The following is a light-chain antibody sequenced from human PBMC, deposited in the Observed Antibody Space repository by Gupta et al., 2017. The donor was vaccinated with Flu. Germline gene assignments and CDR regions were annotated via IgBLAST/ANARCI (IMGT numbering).Light chain of an antibody. J-gene: IGKJ1*01. CDR3: QQRSNSIGT. V-gene: IGKV3-11*01. CDR1: QSVSSY. Sequence: PATLSLSPGERATLSCRASQSVSSYLAWYQQKPGQAPRLLIYDASNRATGIPARFSGSGSGTDFTLTISSLEPEDFAVYYCQQRSNSIGTFGQGTKVEIK. CDR2: DAS.